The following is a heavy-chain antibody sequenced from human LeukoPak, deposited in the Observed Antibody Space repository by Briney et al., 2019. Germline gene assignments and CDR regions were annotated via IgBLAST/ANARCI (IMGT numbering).Heavy chain of an antibody. CDR2: IKQDGSEK. Sequence: PGGSLRLSCAASGFTFGNYWMTWVRQAPGKGLECVANIKQDGSEKYFLDSVKGRFTISRDNAKNSLYLQMNSLRAEDTAVYYCARDMSITTVRGVIILDAFDIWGHGTMVTVSS. CDR1: GFTFGNYW. J-gene: IGHJ3*02. CDR3: ARDMSITTVRGVIILDAFDI. V-gene: IGHV3-7*03. D-gene: IGHD3-10*01.